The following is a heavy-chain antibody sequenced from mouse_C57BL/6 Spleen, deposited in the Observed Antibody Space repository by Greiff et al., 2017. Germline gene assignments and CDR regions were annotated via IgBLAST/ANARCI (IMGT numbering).Heavy chain of an antibody. CDR1: GFTFSSYA. D-gene: IGHD3-2*02. Sequence: DVKLVESGAGLVKPGGSLTLSCAASGFTFSSYAMSWVRQTPEKRLEWVAYISSGGDYIYYADNVKGRFTISRDNARNTLYLQMSSLTAEDTAMYYGTRGSSGYAVAMDYWGQGTSVTVSS. J-gene: IGHJ4*01. CDR2: ISSGGDYI. V-gene: IGHV5-9-1*02. CDR3: TRGSSGYAVAMDY.